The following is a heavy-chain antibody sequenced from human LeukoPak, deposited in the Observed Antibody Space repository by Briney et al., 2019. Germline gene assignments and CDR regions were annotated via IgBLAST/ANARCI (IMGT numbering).Heavy chain of an antibody. CDR1: GFTISSYA. CDR2: ISYDGSSK. J-gene: IGHJ2*01. V-gene: IGHV3-30*01. D-gene: IGHD2-2*02. Sequence: PSKTLCLTCAASGFTISSYAMHWVRQAPGKGLEWVAVISYDGSSKYYADSVKGRFTISRDNSKNTLYLQMNSLRAEDTAVYYCARDGCRNTSCYTFRYFDLWGRGTLVTVSS. CDR3: ARDGCRNTSCYTFRYFDL.